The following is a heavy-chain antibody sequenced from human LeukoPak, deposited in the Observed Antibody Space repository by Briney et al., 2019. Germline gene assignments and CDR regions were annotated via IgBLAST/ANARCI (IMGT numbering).Heavy chain of an antibody. D-gene: IGHD2-2*01. CDR1: GGTFSSYA. J-gene: IGHJ1*01. Sequence: SVTVSCKASGGTFSSYAISWVRQAPGQGLEWMGGIIPIFGTANYAQKFQGRVTITTDESTSTAYMELSSLRSEDTAVYYCARDKYRPSSWPSYFQHWGQGTLVTVSS. V-gene: IGHV1-69*05. CDR3: ARDKYRPSSWPSYFQH. CDR2: IIPIFGTA.